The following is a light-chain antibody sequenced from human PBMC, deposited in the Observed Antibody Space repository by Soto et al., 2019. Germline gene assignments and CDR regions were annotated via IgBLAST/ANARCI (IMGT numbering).Light chain of an antibody. Sequence: EIGMTQSPATLSVSPGERATLSCRASQNINTYLAWYQHKPGQAPRLLIYGASTRATGIPARFSGSGSGTEFTLTISGLLSEDFALYFCQQYNDWPLITFGQGTRLEIK. CDR1: QNINTY. J-gene: IGKJ5*01. V-gene: IGKV3-15*01. CDR3: QQYNDWPLIT. CDR2: GAS.